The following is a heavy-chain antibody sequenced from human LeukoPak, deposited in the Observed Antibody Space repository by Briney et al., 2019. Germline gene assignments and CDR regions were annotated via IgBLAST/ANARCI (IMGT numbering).Heavy chain of an antibody. CDR1: GGSISSGDYY. V-gene: IGHV4-31*03. J-gene: IGHJ4*02. Sequence: PSQTLSLTCTVSGGSISSGDYYWGWIRQYSGKGLEWIGYIYYSGITYYNPSLQSRATISVDPSKSQFSLRLSSVTAADTAVYYCARDYFGSGFFDYWGQGILVTVSS. CDR2: IYYSGIT. D-gene: IGHD3-10*01. CDR3: ARDYFGSGFFDY.